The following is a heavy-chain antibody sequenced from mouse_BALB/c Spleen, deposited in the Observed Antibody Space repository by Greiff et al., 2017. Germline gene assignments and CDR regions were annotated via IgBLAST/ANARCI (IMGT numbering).Heavy chain of an antibody. CDR1: GFTFSDYG. V-gene: IGHV5-15*02. CDR3: ARDGGYAMDY. J-gene: IGHJ4*01. CDR2: ISNLAYSI. Sequence: EVQLVESGGGSVQPGGSRKLSCAASGFTFSDYGMAWVRQAPGKGPEWVAFISNLAYSIYYADTVTGRFTISRENAKNTLYLEMSSLRSEDTAMYYCARDGGYAMDYWGQGTSVTVSS.